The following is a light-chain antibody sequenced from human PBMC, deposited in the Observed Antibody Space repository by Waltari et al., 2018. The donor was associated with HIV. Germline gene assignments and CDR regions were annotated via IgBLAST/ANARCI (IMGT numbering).Light chain of an antibody. CDR3: QTWGTGIVV. V-gene: IGLV4-69*01. CDR1: SGNSSYV. Sequence: QLVLTQSPSASASLGASVKLTCTLSSGNSSYVIAWHQKQPQTGPRYLMKLNSDGSHFKGDGIPDRFSGSSSGAERYLTISSLQSEDEADYYCQTWGTGIVVFGGGTKLTVL. CDR2: LNSDGSH. J-gene: IGLJ2*01.